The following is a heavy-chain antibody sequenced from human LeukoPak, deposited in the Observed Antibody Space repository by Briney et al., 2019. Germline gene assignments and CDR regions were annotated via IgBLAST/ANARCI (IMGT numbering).Heavy chain of an antibody. CDR2: ISRSSSTI. CDR1: GFTFSSYS. Sequence: GGSLRLSCAASGFTFSSYSMNWVRQAPGKGLEWVSYISRSSSTIYYADSVKGRFTISRDNAKNSLYRQMNSLRAEDTAVYYCAREKKGYSGYDTTGTFDYWGQGTLVTVSS. D-gene: IGHD5-12*01. J-gene: IGHJ4*02. CDR3: AREKKGYSGYDTTGTFDY. V-gene: IGHV3-48*01.